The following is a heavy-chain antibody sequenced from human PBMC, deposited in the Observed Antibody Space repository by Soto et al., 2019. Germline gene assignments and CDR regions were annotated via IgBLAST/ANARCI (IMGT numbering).Heavy chain of an antibody. CDR2: ISYDGSNK. CDR1: GFTFSSYV. J-gene: IGHJ4*02. D-gene: IGHD5-12*01. Sequence: GGSLRLSCAASGFTFSSYVMHWVRQAPGKGLDWMTVISYDGSNKYYADSVKGRFTISRDNSKNTLYLQMNNLRAEDTAVYYCAKGPHNPIAGSGYDPGDYWGQGTLVTVSS. CDR3: AKGPHNPIAGSGYDPGDY. V-gene: IGHV3-30*18.